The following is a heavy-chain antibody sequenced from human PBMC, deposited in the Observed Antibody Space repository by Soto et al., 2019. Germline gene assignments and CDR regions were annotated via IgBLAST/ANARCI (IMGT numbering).Heavy chain of an antibody. CDR1: GYTKTSRG. D-gene: IGHD5-18*01. CDR3: ERDRGYSYSHDGFDL. V-gene: IGHV1-18*01. Sequence: GASVEVSFTASGYTKTSRGISWVRQSQRQGLEWMGWISAYNGNTNYAQKLQGRVTMTTDTSTSTAYMELRSLRSGDTAVYYCERDRGYSYSHDGFDLWGRGTMVTVSS. CDR2: ISAYNGNT. J-gene: IGHJ3*01.